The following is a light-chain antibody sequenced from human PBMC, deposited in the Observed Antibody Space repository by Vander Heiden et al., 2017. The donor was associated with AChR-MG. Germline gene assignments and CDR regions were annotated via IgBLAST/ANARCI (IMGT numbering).Light chain of an antibody. CDR2: SNV. V-gene: IGLV1-40*01. J-gene: IGLJ3*02. CDR1: GFNIGAPYD. CDR3: QSYDTTLSAWV. Sequence: QSVLTQPPSISGTPGQRVTISCDGHGFNIGAPYDVHCYQQLPGAAPKLLIFSNVNRPSGVPDRFSGSKSGSSASLAITGVQTEDEADYYCQSYDTTLSAWVFGGGTRLTVL.